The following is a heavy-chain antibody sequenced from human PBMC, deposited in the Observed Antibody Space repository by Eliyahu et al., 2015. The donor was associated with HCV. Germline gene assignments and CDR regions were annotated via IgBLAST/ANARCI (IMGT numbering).Heavy chain of an antibody. CDR1: GFXLNSRGVG. V-gene: IGHV2-5*02. D-gene: IGHD3-16*02. CDR2: ISWAGDE. J-gene: IGHJ3*01. CDR3: AHSPIVVAFGAVLGAFHF. Sequence: QITLEESGPTLVKPTQTLTLTCTFSGFXLNSRGVGVGWIRQPPGKALEWLALISWAGDERYSPSLKTRLAITKDTSKNQVVLTMTNMDPVDSGTYYCAHSPIVVAFGAVLGAFHFWGPGTMVTVSS.